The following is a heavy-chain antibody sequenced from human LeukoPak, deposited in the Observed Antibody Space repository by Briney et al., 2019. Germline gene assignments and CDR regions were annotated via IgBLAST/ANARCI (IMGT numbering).Heavy chain of an antibody. V-gene: IGHV3-23*01. CDR1: GFTFSSYA. D-gene: IGHD6-19*01. J-gene: IGHJ4*02. CDR2: ISGSGGST. CDR3: AKVGAYTNSWYDY. Sequence: GSLRLSCAASGFTFSSYAMSWVRQAPGKGLEWVSAISGSGGSTYYADSVKGRFTISRDNSKNTLYLQMNSLRAEDTAIYYCAKVGAYTNSWYDYWGQGTLVTVSS.